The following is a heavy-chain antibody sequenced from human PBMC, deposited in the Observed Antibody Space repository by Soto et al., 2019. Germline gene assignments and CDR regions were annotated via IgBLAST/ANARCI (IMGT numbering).Heavy chain of an antibody. CDR2: IYYSGST. Sequence: QLQLQEPGPGLVKPSETLSLTCTVSGGSISSSSYYWGWIRQHPGKGLEWIGSIYYSGSTYHNPYLKSRVTIAVNPSKNQFSLKLSSVTAADTAVYYCARHTPAISISDHWGQGTLVTVSS. CDR1: GGSISSSSYY. CDR3: ARHTPAISISDH. J-gene: IGHJ4*02. D-gene: IGHD2-15*01. V-gene: IGHV4-39*01.